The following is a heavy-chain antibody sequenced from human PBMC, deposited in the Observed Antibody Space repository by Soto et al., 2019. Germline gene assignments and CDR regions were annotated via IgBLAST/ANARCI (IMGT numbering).Heavy chain of an antibody. Sequence: QVQLVESGGGLVKPGGSLRLSCAASGFTFSDYYMSWIRQAPGKGLEWVSYISSSGSTIYYADSVKGRFTISRDNAKNSLYLQMNSLRAEDTAVYYCARLDGNSYDSSGYYYYYGMDVWGQGTTVTVSS. CDR3: ARLDGNSYDSSGYYYYYGMDV. J-gene: IGHJ6*02. CDR2: ISSSGSTI. CDR1: GFTFSDYY. D-gene: IGHD3-22*01. V-gene: IGHV3-11*01.